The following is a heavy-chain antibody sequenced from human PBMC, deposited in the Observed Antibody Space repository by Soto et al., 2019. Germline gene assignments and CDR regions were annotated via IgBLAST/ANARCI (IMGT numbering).Heavy chain of an antibody. D-gene: IGHD5-12*01. CDR1: GFTFDDYA. V-gene: IGHV3-9*01. CDR3: AKSDGYNGSSPFDY. J-gene: IGHJ4*01. CDR2: ISWNSGSI. Sequence: EVQLVESGGGLVQPGRSLRLSCAASGFTFDDYAMHWVRQAPGKGLEWVSGISWNSGSIGYADSVKGRFTISRDNAKNSQHPEMNSLRAEDTALYYRAKSDGYNGSSPFDYWGRGTLVPVSS.